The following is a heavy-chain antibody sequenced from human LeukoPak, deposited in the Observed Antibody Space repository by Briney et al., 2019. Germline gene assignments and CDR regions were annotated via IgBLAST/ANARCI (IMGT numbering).Heavy chain of an antibody. V-gene: IGHV4-39*07. CDR3: AREFPYSSSWYGSSHYYYYYYMDV. J-gene: IGHJ6*03. CDR2: IYYSGST. CDR1: GGSISSSSYY. Sequence: PSETLSLTCTVSGGSISSSSYYWGWIRQPPGKGLEWIGSIYYSGSTYYNPSLKSRVTISVDTSKNQFSLKLSSVTAADTAVYYCAREFPYSSSWYGSSHYYYYYYMDVWGKGTTVTVSS. D-gene: IGHD6-13*01.